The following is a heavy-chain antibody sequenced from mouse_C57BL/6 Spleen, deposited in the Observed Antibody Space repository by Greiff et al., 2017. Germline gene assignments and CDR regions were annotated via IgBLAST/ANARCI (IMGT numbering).Heavy chain of an antibody. Sequence: VQLKQSGPELVKPGASVKISCKASGYTFTDYYMNWVKQSHGKSLEWIGDINPNNGGTSYNQKFKGKATLTVDKSSSTAYMELRSLTSEDSAVYYCARDYGYDYAMDYWGQGTSVTVSS. V-gene: IGHV1-26*01. CDR2: INPNNGGT. D-gene: IGHD2-2*01. CDR1: GYTFTDYY. J-gene: IGHJ4*01. CDR3: ARDYGYDYAMDY.